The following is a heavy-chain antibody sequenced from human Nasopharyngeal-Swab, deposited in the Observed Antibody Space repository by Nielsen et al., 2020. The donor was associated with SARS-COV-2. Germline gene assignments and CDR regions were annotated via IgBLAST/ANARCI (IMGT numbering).Heavy chain of an antibody. D-gene: IGHD4-11*01. J-gene: IGHJ6*03. Sequence: LSLTCAASGFTFSSYAMHWVRQAPGKGLEWVAVISYDGSNKYYADSVKGRFTISRDNSKNTLYLQMNSLRAEDTAAYYCAKDLNSNFLNYMDVWGKGTTVSVSS. CDR1: GFTFSSYA. CDR3: AKDLNSNFLNYMDV. V-gene: IGHV3-30-3*01. CDR2: ISYDGSNK.